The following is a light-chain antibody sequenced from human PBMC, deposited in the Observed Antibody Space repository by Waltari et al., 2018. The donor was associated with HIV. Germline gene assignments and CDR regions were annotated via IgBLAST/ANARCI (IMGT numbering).Light chain of an antibody. CDR1: RSTIGDGTE. V-gene: IGLV1-40*01. CDR3: QSYDSTLSGHVI. Sequence: QSVLTQPPSVSGAPGQSVTLSCTGSRSTIGDGTEVHWYQQLPGKPPKLLIYGNRHRPSGVPDRFSGSKSGTSASLAITGLQAEDDADYYCQSYDSTLSGHVIFGTGTKLTV. J-gene: IGLJ2*01. CDR2: GNR.